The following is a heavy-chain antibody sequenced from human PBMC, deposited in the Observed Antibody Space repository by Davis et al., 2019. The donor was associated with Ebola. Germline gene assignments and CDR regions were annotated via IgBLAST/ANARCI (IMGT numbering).Heavy chain of an antibody. V-gene: IGHV3-33*01. CDR1: GFTFSSYG. J-gene: IGHJ6*02. D-gene: IGHD6-19*01. CDR2: IWYDGSNK. Sequence: GGSLRLSCAASGFTFSSYGMHWVRQAPGKGLEWVAVIWYDGSNKYYADSVKGRFTISRDNSKNTLYLQMNSLKTEDTAVYYCTRDGRLDGQWLAKGMDVWGQGTTVTVSS. CDR3: TRDGRLDGQWLAKGMDV.